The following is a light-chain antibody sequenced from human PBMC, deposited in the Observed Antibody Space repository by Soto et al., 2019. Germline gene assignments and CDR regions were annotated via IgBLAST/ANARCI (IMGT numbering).Light chain of an antibody. CDR1: SSDVGGYNY. CDR3: SSYTSSSTLKV. Sequence: QSALTQPASVSESPGQSITSSCTGTSSDVGGYNYVSWYQQHPGKAPKLMIYDVSNRPSGVSNRFSGSKSGNTASLTISGLQAEDEADYYCSSYTSSSTLKVFGTGTNLTVL. V-gene: IGLV2-14*01. J-gene: IGLJ1*01. CDR2: DVS.